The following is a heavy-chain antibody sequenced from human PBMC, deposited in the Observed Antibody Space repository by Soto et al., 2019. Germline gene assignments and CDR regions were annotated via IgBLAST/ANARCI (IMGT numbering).Heavy chain of an antibody. J-gene: IGHJ3*02. CDR2: ISSSSTYI. Sequence: PVVSLILACASSVFTFITYIVKWVRQAAGKGLEWVSSISSSSTYIYYADSVKGRFTISTDNAKNSLYLQMHSLRAEDTAVYYCATDILGYSKGAFDIWGQGTMVTVSS. V-gene: IGHV3-21*01. CDR3: ATDILGYSKGAFDI. CDR1: VFTFITYI. D-gene: IGHD6-13*01.